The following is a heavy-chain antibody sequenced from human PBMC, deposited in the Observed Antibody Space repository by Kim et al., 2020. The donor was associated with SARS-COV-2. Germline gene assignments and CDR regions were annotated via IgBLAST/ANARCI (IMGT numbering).Heavy chain of an antibody. V-gene: IGHV1-69*13. CDR3: ARHHFMVRGVIITSYYFDY. J-gene: IGHJ4*02. D-gene: IGHD3-10*01. Sequence: SVKVSCKASGGTFSSYAISWVRQAPGQGLEWMGGIIPIFGTANYAQKFQGRVTITADESTSTAYMELSSLRSEDTAVYYCARHHFMVRGVIITSYYFDYWGQGTLVTVSS. CDR2: IIPIFGTA. CDR1: GGTFSSYA.